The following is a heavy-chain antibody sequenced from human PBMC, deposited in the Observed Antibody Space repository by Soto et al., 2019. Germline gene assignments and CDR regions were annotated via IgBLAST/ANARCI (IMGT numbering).Heavy chain of an antibody. CDR1: GFTFSSYG. Sequence: PGGSLRLSCAASGFTFSSYGMHWVRQAPGKGLEWVAVISYDGSNKYYADSVKGRFTIPRDNSKNTLYLQMNSLRAEDTAVYYCAKGANYYDSRDFDYWGQGTLVTVSS. CDR2: ISYDGSNK. J-gene: IGHJ4*02. V-gene: IGHV3-30*18. CDR3: AKGANYYDSRDFDY. D-gene: IGHD3-22*01.